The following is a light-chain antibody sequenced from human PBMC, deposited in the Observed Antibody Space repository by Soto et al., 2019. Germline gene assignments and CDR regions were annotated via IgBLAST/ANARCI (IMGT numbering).Light chain of an antibody. Sequence: DIEMTQSPSSRSASVGDRVTIACQASQDINIYLNWYQQKPGEAPRLLVNDASDLEIGVPSRFSGSGSGTDFTLIISSLQPEHIGTYYCQQYDSLSLTFGGGTNVDI. CDR1: QDINIY. CDR2: DAS. V-gene: IGKV1-33*01. J-gene: IGKJ4*01. CDR3: QQYDSLSLT.